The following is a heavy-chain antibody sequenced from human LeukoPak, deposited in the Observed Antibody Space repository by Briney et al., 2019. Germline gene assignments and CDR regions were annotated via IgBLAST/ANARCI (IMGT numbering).Heavy chain of an antibody. CDR3: ARDLPYCSSTSCYGGDAFDI. CDR1: GFTFSSYA. D-gene: IGHD2-2*01. J-gene: IGHJ3*02. CDR2: ISYDGSNK. Sequence: SGGSLRLSCAAAGFTFSSYAMHWVRQAPGKGLGWVAVISYDGSNKYYADSGKGRFNISRDNSKNTLYLQMNSMRAEDTAVYYCARDLPYCSSTSCYGGDAFDIWGQGTMVTVSS. V-gene: IGHV3-30*04.